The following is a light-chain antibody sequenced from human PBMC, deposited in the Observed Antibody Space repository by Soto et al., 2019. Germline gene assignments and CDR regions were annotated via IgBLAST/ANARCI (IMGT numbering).Light chain of an antibody. J-gene: IGKJ4*01. CDR1: QGISSY. CDR3: QQFYSYPLT. Sequence: IQLTQSPSSLSASVGDRVTISCRASQGISSYLAWYQQKPGKAPKLLISVASTLRSGVPSRFSGSGSGTDFTLTISSLKPEDFATYYCQQFYSYPLTFGGGTKVEIK. V-gene: IGKV1-9*01. CDR2: VAS.